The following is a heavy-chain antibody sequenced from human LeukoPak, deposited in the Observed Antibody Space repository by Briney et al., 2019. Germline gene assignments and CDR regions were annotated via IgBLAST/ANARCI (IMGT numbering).Heavy chain of an antibody. CDR1: GGSISSDY. V-gene: IGHV4-4*07. CDR2: IYTSGST. CDR3: ARVVQAAAGDTYYYYMDV. D-gene: IGHD6-13*01. J-gene: IGHJ6*03. Sequence: SETLSLTCTVSGGSISSDYWSWIRQPAGKGVEWIGRIYTSGSTNYNPSLKSRVTMSVDTSKNQFSLKLSSVTAADTAVYYCARVVQAAAGDTYYYYMDVWGKGTTVTVSS.